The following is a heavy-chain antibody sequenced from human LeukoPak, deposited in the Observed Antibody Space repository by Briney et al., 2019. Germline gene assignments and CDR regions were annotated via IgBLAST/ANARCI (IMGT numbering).Heavy chain of an antibody. CDR3: AKDFFGSGSSLYNYFDY. J-gene: IGHJ4*02. V-gene: IGHV3-23*01. D-gene: IGHD6-13*01. CDR1: GFTFSSYA. Sequence: GGSLRLSCAASGFTFSSYAMSWVRQAPGKGLEWVSAISGSGGSTYYADSVEGRFTISRDNSKNTLYLQLNSLRAEDTAVYYCAKDFFGSGSSLYNYFDYWGQGTLVTVSS. CDR2: ISGSGGST.